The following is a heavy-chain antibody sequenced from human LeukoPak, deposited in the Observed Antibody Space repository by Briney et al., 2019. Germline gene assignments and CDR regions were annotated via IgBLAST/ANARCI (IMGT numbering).Heavy chain of an antibody. D-gene: IGHD3-3*01. CDR3: ASGAITIFGVVDTLGDY. CDR1: GYTFTGYY. Sequence: ASVKVSCKASGYTFTGYYMHWVRQAPGQGLEWVGWINPNSGGTNYAQKFQGRVTMTRDTSISTAYMELSRLRSDDTAVYYCASGAITIFGVVDTLGDYWGQGTLVTVSS. V-gene: IGHV1-2*02. J-gene: IGHJ4*02. CDR2: INPNSGGT.